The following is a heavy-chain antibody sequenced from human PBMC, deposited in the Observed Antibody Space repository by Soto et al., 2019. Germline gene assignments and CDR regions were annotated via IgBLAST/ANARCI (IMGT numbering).Heavy chain of an antibody. J-gene: IGHJ4*02. CDR1: GCTFSSYA. CDR2: IIPIFGTA. D-gene: IGHD6-13*01. V-gene: IGHV1-69*13. Sequence: ASVKVSCKASGCTFSSYAISWVRQAPGQGLEWMGGIIPIFGTANYAQKFQGRVTITADESTSTAYMELSSLRSEDTAVYYCARDPAAAGNGYWGQGTLVTVSS. CDR3: ARDPAAAGNGY.